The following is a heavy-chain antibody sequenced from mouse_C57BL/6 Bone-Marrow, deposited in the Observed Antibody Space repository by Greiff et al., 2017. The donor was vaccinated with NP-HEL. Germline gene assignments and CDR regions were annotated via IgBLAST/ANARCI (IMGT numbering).Heavy chain of an antibody. J-gene: IGHJ2*01. CDR3: ARLYFTTVVAPDY. Sequence: QVQLQQSGAELVKPGASVKLSCKASGYTFTSYWMHWVKQRPGQGLEWIGMIHPNSGSTNYNEKFKSKATLTVDKSSSTAYMQLSSLTSEDSAVYYCARLYFTTVVAPDYWGQGTTLTVSS. CDR2: IHPNSGST. V-gene: IGHV1-64*01. D-gene: IGHD1-1*01. CDR1: GYTFTSYW.